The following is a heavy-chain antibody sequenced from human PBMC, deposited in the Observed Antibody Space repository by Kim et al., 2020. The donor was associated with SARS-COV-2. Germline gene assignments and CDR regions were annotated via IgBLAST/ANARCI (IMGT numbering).Heavy chain of an antibody. J-gene: IGHJ6*02. D-gene: IGHD3-10*01. V-gene: IGHV1-69*13. Sequence: SVKVSCKASGGTFSSYAISWVRQAPGQGLEWMGGIIPIFGTANYAQKFQGRVTITADESTSTAYMELSSLRSEDTAVYYCARDSGYYGSGSYSYYGMDVWGQGTTVTVSS. CDR1: GGTFSSYA. CDR2: IIPIFGTA. CDR3: ARDSGYYGSGSYSYYGMDV.